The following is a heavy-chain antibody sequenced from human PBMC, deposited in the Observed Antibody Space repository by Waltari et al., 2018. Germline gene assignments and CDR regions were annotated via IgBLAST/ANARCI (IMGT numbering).Heavy chain of an antibody. D-gene: IGHD2-15*01. Sequence: QVQLQESGPGLVKSSETLSLACGVSVDSISSGFYWGWIRQPPGKGPEWIRCVRHSGSTVYKPALKGRVTRSVETSKKHFSLSLSSVTAADTAVYYCARATCSHGGCSMYYFYYYMDVWGKGTTVTVSS. CDR3: ARATCSHGGCSMYYFYYYMDV. CDR2: VRHSGST. J-gene: IGHJ6*03. V-gene: IGHV4-38-2*01. CDR1: VDSISSGFY.